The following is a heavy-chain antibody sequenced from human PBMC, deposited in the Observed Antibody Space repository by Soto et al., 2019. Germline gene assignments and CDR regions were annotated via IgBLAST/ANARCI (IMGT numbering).Heavy chain of an antibody. V-gene: IGHV3-49*04. CDR1: GFTFGDYA. J-gene: IGHJ4*02. Sequence: PGGSLRLSCTASGFTFGDYAMSWVRQAPGKGLEWVGFIRSKAYGGTTEYAASVKGRFTISRDDSKSIAYLQMNSLKTEDTAVYYCTRVGVWGAGYSGYEIDYWGQGTLVTV. CDR3: TRVGVWGAGYSGYEIDY. D-gene: IGHD5-12*01. CDR2: IRSKAYGGTT.